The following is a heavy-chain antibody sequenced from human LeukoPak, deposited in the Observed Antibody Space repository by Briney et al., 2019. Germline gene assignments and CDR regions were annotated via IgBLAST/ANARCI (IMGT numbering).Heavy chain of an antibody. CDR2: IKKDGSEK. D-gene: IGHD3-22*01. CDR1: GFTFSSYW. CDR3: ARDVVVVPLY. J-gene: IGHJ4*02. V-gene: IGHV3-7*04. Sequence: GGSLRLSCAASGFTFSSYWMSWVRQAPGKGREWVANIKKDGSEKNYVDSAKGRFTISRDNAKNSLYLQMNSLRAEDTAVYYCARDVVVVPLYWGRGTLVTVSS.